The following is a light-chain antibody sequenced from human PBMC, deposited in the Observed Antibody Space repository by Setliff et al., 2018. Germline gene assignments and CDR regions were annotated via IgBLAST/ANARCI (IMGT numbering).Light chain of an antibody. V-gene: IGLV2-18*02. CDR3: SSYTSSNTYV. J-gene: IGLJ1*01. CDR2: DVT. Sequence: QSALAQPPSVSGSRGQSVTISCTGTSSDVGNYNRVSWYQRPPGTAPKLMIYDVTNRPSGVPDRFSGSKSGNTASLTISGLQAEDEADYYCSSYTSSNTYVFGSGTKVTVL. CDR1: SSDVGNYNR.